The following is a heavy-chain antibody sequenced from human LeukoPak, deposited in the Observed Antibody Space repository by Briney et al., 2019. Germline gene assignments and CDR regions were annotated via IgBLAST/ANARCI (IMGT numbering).Heavy chain of an antibody. D-gene: IGHD6-19*01. V-gene: IGHV1-18*01. Sequence: ASVKVSCKASGYTFTSYGISWVRQAPVQGLEWMGWISAYNGNTNYAQKLQGRVTMTTDTSTSTAYMELRSLRSDDTAVYYCARDAGGWYSYYYYYGMDVWGQGTTVTVSS. CDR2: ISAYNGNT. CDR3: ARDAGGWYSYYYYYGMDV. J-gene: IGHJ6*02. CDR1: GYTFTSYG.